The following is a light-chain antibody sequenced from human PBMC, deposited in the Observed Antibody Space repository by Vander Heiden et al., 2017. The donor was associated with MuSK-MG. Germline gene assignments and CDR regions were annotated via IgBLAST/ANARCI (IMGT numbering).Light chain of an antibody. CDR1: QGIRND. V-gene: IGKV1-17*01. J-gene: IGKJ5*01. CDR3: LQHNNYPPIT. CDR2: AAS. Sequence: DIQMTQFPSSLSASVGDRVTITCRASQGIRNDLAWYQQKPGKAPKRLIYAASSLQSGVPSRFSGSGSGTEFTLTISSLQPEDFATYYCLQHNNYPPITFGQGTRLEIK.